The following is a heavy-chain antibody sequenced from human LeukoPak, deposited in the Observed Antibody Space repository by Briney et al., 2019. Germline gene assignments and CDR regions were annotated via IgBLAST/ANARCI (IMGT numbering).Heavy chain of an antibody. J-gene: IGHJ4*02. CDR1: GFTFSGYP. CDR2: ISYDGSNK. D-gene: IGHD6-19*01. CDR3: ARGPGYSSGWYVLSVDY. Sequence: GGSLRLSCAASGFTFSGYPIHWVRQAPGKGLEWVAVISYDGSNKYYADSVKGRFTTSRDNSKNMLYLQMNSLSAEDTAVYYCARGPGYSSGWYVLSVDYWGQGTLVTVSS. V-gene: IGHV3-30-3*01.